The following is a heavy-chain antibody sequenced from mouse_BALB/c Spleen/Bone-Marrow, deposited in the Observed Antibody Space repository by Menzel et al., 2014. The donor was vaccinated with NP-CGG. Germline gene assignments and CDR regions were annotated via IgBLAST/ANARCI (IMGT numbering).Heavy chain of an antibody. Sequence: EVQRVVSGGGLVQPGGSLNLSCAASGFDFSRYWMSWARQSPGKGEEWIGEIKPGSSTINYTRSLKDKIIRSRDNAKNTLYLQMSKVRSEDTALYYCARLLTLRAMDYWGQGTSVTVSS. CDR1: GFDFSRYW. V-gene: IGHV4-2*02. J-gene: IGHJ4*01. CDR3: ARLLTLRAMDY. CDR2: IKPGSSTI.